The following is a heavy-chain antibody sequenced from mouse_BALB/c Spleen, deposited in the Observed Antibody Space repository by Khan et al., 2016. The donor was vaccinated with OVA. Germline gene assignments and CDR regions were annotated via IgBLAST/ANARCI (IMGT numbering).Heavy chain of an antibody. Sequence: QIQLVQSGPELKKPGETVKISCKASGYTFTDYSMHWVKQAPGKGLKWMGWINTETGEPTYADDFKGRFAFSLETSASTAYLQINNLKHEDTATYFCAARNHWYFDVWGAGTTVTVSS. CDR3: AARNHWYFDV. V-gene: IGHV9-2-1*01. CDR1: GYTFTDYS. CDR2: INTETGEP. J-gene: IGHJ1*01.